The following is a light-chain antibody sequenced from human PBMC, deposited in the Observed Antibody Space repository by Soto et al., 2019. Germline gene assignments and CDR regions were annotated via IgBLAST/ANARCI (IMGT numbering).Light chain of an antibody. CDR2: LAS. Sequence: IVMTQSPASLTVSLGARATINCKSSQSLLYPSTKKNYLAWYQQKPGQPPKLLIYLASIREFGVPDRSSGSSSWTDFTLTISSLQAKYVAVSYCHQYYDIPRTFGQSTKVEVK. V-gene: IGKV4-1*01. CDR3: HQYYDIPRT. J-gene: IGKJ1*01. CDR1: QSLLYPSTKKNY.